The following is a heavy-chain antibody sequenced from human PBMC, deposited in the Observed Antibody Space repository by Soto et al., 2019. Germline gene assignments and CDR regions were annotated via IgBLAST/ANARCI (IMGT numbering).Heavy chain of an antibody. CDR3: ARHYGAFDP. Sequence: QLQLQESGPGLVKPSETLSLTFSVSGGSITSSVYYWGWIRQPPGKGLEWFGSVYYSGSTYHNPSLKTRVFTSVDTSKNQFSLKLSSVTAADTAVYYCARHYGAFDPWGQGTLVTVSS. V-gene: IGHV4-39*01. CDR2: VYYSGST. D-gene: IGHD4-17*01. CDR1: GGSITSSVYY. J-gene: IGHJ5*02.